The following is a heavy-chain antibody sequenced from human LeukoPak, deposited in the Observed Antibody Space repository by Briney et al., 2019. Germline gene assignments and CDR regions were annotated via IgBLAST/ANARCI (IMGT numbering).Heavy chain of an antibody. D-gene: IGHD3-9*01. CDR3: ARANYDILTGYYSLLDY. Sequence: SETLSLTCTVSGGSISSYYWSWIRRPPGKGLEWIGYIYYSGSSNYNPSLKSRVTISVDTSKNQFSLKLSSVTAADTAVYYCARANYDILTGYYSLLDYWGQGTLVTVSS. J-gene: IGHJ4*02. CDR2: IYYSGSS. V-gene: IGHV4-59*01. CDR1: GGSISSYY.